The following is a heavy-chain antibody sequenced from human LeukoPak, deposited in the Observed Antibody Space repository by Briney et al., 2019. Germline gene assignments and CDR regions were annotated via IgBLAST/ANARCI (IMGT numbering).Heavy chain of an antibody. CDR3: ARLRGVPAAINWFDP. D-gene: IGHD2-2*02. CDR2: IYPGDSDT. CDR1: GYSFTSYW. J-gene: IGHJ5*02. V-gene: IGHV5-51*01. Sequence: GESLQISCKGSGYSFTSYWIGWVRQMPGKGLEWMGIIYPGDSDTRYSPSFQGQVTISADKSISTAYLQWSSLKASDTAMYYCARLRGVPAAINWFDPWGQGTLVTVSS.